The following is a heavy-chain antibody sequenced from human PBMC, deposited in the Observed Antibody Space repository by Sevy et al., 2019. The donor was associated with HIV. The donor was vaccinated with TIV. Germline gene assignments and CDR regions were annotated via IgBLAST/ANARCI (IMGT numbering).Heavy chain of an antibody. CDR1: GFTFSSYA. D-gene: IGHD3-10*01. CDR3: AKEGTTMVRGVIIKPDNWFDS. Sequence: GGSLGLSCAASGFTFSSYAMSWVRQAPGKGLEWVSAISGSGGSTYYADSVKGRFTISRDNSKNTLYLQMNSLRAEDTAVYYCAKEGTTMVRGVIIKPDNWFDSWGQGTLVTVSS. V-gene: IGHV3-23*01. J-gene: IGHJ5*01. CDR2: ISGSGGST.